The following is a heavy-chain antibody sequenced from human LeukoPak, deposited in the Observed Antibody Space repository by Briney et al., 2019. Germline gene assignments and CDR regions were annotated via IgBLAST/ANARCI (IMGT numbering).Heavy chain of an antibody. Sequence: SGTLSLTCAASGGSISSSNWWSWVRQPPGKGLEWIGEIYHSGSTNYNPSLKSRVTISVDKSKNQFSLKLSSVTAADTAVYYCARDWGVSARLGYMDVWGKGTTVTVSS. CDR2: IYHSGST. D-gene: IGHD6-6*01. CDR3: ARDWGVSARLGYMDV. CDR1: GGSISSSNW. V-gene: IGHV4-4*02. J-gene: IGHJ6*03.